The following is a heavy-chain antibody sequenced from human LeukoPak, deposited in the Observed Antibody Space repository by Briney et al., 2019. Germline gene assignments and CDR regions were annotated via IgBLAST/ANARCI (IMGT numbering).Heavy chain of an antibody. J-gene: IGHJ5*02. V-gene: IGHV4-39*01. Sequence: SETLSLTCSLSGASIISSSYYWAWIRQPPGMGLEWIGSIYYSGITSYNPSLKSRATVSVDTSKNQFSLHLISVTAADTAVYYCARRNGHSWDVGNWFDPWGQGTLVTVSS. D-gene: IGHD6-13*01. CDR1: GASIISSSYY. CDR3: ARRNGHSWDVGNWFDP. CDR2: IYYSGIT.